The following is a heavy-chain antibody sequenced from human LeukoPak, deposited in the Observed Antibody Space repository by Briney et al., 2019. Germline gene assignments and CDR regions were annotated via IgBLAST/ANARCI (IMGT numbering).Heavy chain of an antibody. CDR1: GHSISSGYS. Sequence: SETLSLTCTVSGHSISSGYSWGWIRQPPGKGLQWIASIYYSGSTNYNPSLQSRVTISVDTSKNQFSLKLSSVTAADTAVYYCARDFWSGSNWFDPWGQGTLVTVSS. V-gene: IGHV4-38-2*02. CDR3: ARDFWSGSNWFDP. J-gene: IGHJ5*02. D-gene: IGHD3-3*01. CDR2: IYYSGST.